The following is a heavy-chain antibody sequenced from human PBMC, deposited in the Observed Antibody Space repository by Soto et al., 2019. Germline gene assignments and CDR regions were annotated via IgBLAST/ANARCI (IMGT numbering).Heavy chain of an antibody. Sequence: PGGSLRLSCTASGFTFSSHAMTWVRQAPGKGLEWVSGLSDSGDSIYYADSVKGRFTIYRDNSMNTLYLQMNTLRVEDTAVYYCAKLSSSWYAGYIYLRGQRTLLPVSS. J-gene: IGHJ4*02. D-gene: IGHD6-13*01. V-gene: IGHV3-23*01. CDR1: GFTFSSHA. CDR3: AKLSSSWYAGYIYL. CDR2: LSDSGDSI.